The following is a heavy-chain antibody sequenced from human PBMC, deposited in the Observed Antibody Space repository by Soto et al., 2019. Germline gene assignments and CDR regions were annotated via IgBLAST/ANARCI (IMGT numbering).Heavy chain of an antibody. V-gene: IGHV3-30-3*01. J-gene: IGHJ4*02. CDR3: ASTVVTYFDY. Sequence: QVQLVESGGGVVQPGRSLRLSCAASGFTFSGSSMHWVRQAPGKGLEWVAAISYDGSNKYYADAMKGRFTISRDNSKHTLYLQMNSLRAEDTAVYYCASTVVTYFDYWGQGTLVTVSS. D-gene: IGHD2-15*01. CDR1: GFTFSGSS. CDR2: ISYDGSNK.